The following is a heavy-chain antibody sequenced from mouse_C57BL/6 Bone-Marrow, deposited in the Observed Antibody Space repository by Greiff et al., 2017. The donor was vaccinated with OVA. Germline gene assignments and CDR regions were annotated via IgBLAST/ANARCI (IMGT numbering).Heavy chain of an antibody. D-gene: IGHD2-4*01. V-gene: IGHV1-18*01. J-gene: IGHJ2*01. CDR2: INPNNGGT. Sequence: EVMLVESGPELVKPGASVKIPCKASGYTFTDYNMDWVKQSHGKSLEWIGDINPNNGGTIYNQKFKGKATLTVDKSSSTAYMELRSLTSEDTAVYYCARRNYDYDPYYFDYWGQGTTLTVSS. CDR3: ARRNYDYDPYYFDY. CDR1: GYTFTDYN.